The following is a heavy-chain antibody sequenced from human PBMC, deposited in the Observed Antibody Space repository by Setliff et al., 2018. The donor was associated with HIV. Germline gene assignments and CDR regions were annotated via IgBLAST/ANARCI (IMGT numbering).Heavy chain of an antibody. Sequence: ASVKVSCKASGYTFTSYGISWVRQAPGQGLEWMGWISAYNGNTNYAQKLQGRVTMTTDTSTSTAYMELRSLRSDDTAVYYCARRPEIQLWLSLFATPDYYFDYWGQGTLVTVSS. CDR1: GYTFTSYG. D-gene: IGHD5-18*01. CDR3: ARRPEIQLWLSLFATPDYYFDY. CDR2: ISAYNGNT. V-gene: IGHV1-18*01. J-gene: IGHJ4*02.